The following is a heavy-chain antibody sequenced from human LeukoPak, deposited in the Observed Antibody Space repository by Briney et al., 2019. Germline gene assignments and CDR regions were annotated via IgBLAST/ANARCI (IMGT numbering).Heavy chain of an antibody. CDR1: GFTFSNAW. CDR2: IKSKTDGGTT. J-gene: IGHJ4*02. Sequence: GGSLRLSRAASGFTFSNAWMSWVRQAPGKGLEWVGRIKSKTDGGTTDYAAPVKGRFTISRDDSKNTLYLQMNSLKTEDTAVYYCTTDNFPRGYSYGFPNYWGQGTLVTVSS. D-gene: IGHD5-18*01. V-gene: IGHV3-15*01. CDR3: TTDNFPRGYSYGFPNY.